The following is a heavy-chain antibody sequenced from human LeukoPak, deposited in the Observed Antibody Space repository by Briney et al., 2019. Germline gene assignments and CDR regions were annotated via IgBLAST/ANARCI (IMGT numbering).Heavy chain of an antibody. D-gene: IGHD3-3*02. V-gene: IGHV3-74*01. CDR1: GFTFSRYW. J-gene: IGHJ6*02. CDR3: ARAHLWPYGTDV. Sequence: PGGSLRLSCAASGFTFSRYWMHWVRQAPGKGLVWVSRTNTDGSSASYADSVKGRFTISRDNDKDTLYLQMNSLRAEDTGVYYCARAHLWPYGTDVWGLGTTVTVSS. CDR2: TNTDGSSA.